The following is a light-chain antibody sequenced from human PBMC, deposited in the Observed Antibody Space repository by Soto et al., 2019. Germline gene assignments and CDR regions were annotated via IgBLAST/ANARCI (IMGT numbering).Light chain of an antibody. V-gene: IGKV1-39*01. Sequence: DIQMTQSPSSLSASLGDRVTITCRASQSISSYLNWYQQKPGKAPKLLIYAASSLQSGVPSRFSGSGSGTDFTLTISSLQPEDFATYYCQQFNSYPLTFGGGTKVDI. J-gene: IGKJ4*01. CDR2: AAS. CDR1: QSISSY. CDR3: QQFNSYPLT.